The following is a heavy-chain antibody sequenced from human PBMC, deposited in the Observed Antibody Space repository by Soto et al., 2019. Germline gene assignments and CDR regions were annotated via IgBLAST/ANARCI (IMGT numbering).Heavy chain of an antibody. Sequence: GASVKISCKASGSGFISSGIQWVRQVHGQRLEWIGWIVVASGQTNYAQNFRGRVAITRDTSTATAYIELTGLTSEDTAVYFCSADRPDIGVGWWVWGQGTTVPVSS. D-gene: IGHD2-15*01. J-gene: IGHJ6*02. CDR2: IVVASGQT. CDR1: GSGFISSG. V-gene: IGHV1-58*02. CDR3: SADRPDIGVGWWV.